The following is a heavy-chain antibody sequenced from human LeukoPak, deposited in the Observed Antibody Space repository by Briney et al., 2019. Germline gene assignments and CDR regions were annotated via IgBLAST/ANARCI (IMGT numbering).Heavy chain of an antibody. V-gene: IGHV3-7*01. CDR3: ARDRGWIHHDI. Sequence: GGSLRLSCAASGFAFSDSWMTWIRQAPGKGLEWLAFIKGDGSAKKYVDSVKGLFTISRDNANNSLFLQMNILRAEDTAVYYCARDRGWIHHDIWGQGTMVTVSS. CDR2: IKGDGSAK. CDR1: GFAFSDSW. D-gene: IGHD3-10*01. J-gene: IGHJ3*02.